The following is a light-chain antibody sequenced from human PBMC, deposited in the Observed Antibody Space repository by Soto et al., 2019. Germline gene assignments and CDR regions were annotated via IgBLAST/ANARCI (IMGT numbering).Light chain of an antibody. CDR2: GNK. Sequence: SALTKPASGYGVPGQRVTISCTGSSSNIGAGYDVHWYQHLPGTAPKLLIYGNKNRPPGVPDRFSGSRSGTSASLAITGLQAGDEADYYCQSYDTGLSGSRVFGSGTKVTVL. V-gene: IGLV1-40*01. CDR3: QSYDTGLSGSRV. J-gene: IGLJ1*01. CDR1: SSNIGAGYD.